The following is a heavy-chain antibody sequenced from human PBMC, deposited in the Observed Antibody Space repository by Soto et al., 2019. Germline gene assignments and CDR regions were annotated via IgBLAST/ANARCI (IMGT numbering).Heavy chain of an antibody. CDR3: ARERSMRDERGRRAEYFQH. Sequence: SVKVSCKASGYTFTSYYMHWVRQAPGQGLEWMGIINPSGGSTSYAQKFQGRVTMTRDTSTSTVYMELSSLRSEDTAVYYCARERSMRDERGRRAEYFQHWGQGTLVTVSS. J-gene: IGHJ1*01. V-gene: IGHV1-46*03. CDR2: INPSGGST. CDR1: GYTFTSYY.